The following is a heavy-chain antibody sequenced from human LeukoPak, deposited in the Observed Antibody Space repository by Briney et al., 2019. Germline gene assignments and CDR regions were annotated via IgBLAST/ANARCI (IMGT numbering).Heavy chain of an antibody. CDR1: GGSISSYY. CDR3: ARTLLDAFDI. Sequence: SETLSLTCTVSGGSISSYYWSWIRQPPGKGLEWIGYIYYSGSTNYNPSLKSRATISVDTSKNQFSLKLSSVTAADTAVYYCARTLLDAFDIWGQGTMVTVSS. V-gene: IGHV4-59*08. J-gene: IGHJ3*02. D-gene: IGHD2-2*01. CDR2: IYYSGST.